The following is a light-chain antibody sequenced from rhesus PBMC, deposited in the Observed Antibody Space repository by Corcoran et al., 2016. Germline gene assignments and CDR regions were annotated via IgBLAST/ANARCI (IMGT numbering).Light chain of an antibody. CDR2: YTS. CDR3: LQYGSSPYS. V-gene: IGKV1S14*01. CDR1: QGISNY. Sequence: DIQMTQSPSSLSASVGDTVTITCRASQGISNYLAWYQQKPGKAPKPLFYYTSNLQSGAPSRFSGSGSRTDFTLTIRSLQPGDFATYYCLQYGSSPYSFGQGTKVAIK. J-gene: IGKJ2*01.